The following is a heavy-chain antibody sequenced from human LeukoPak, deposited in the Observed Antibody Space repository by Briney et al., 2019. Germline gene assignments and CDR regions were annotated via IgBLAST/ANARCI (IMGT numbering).Heavy chain of an antibody. CDR2: IKQDGSEK. V-gene: IGHV3-7*01. D-gene: IGHD3-9*01. J-gene: IGHJ4*02. CDR1: GFTFSSYW. CDR3: ARGHYDVLAASYKWTPDY. Sequence: GGSLRLSCAASGFTFSSYWMSWVRQAPGKGLEWVANIKQDGSEKYYVDSVKGRFTTSRDNAKNSLSLQLNSLRVEDTPVYYCARGHYDVLAASYKWTPDYWGQGTLVTVSS.